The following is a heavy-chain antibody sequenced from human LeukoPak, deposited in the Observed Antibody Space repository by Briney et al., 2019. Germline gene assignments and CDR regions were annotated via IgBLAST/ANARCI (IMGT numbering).Heavy chain of an antibody. CDR1: GFTFSSYE. J-gene: IGHJ1*01. CDR2: ISSGGDIM. D-gene: IGHD2/OR15-2a*01. CDR3: ATNLIGAGEYFQQ. Sequence: PGGSLRLSCAASGFTFSSYEMNWVRQPPGKGLQWVSYISSGGDIMHYADSVKGRFTSSRDNAKNSGYLEMNSLGAEDTAVYYCATNLIGAGEYFQQGGQGTLVSVSS. V-gene: IGHV3-48*03.